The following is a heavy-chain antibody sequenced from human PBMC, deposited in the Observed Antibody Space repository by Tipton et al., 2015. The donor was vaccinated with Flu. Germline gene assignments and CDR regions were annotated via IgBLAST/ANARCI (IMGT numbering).Heavy chain of an antibody. Sequence: TLSLTCAVYGGSFSGYYWSWIRQPPGKGLEWIGEINHSGSTNYNPSLKSRVTISVDTSKNQFSLKLSSVTAADTAVYYCARERRAARYYYYYYMDVWGKGTTVTVSS. CDR3: ARERRAARYYYYYYMDV. J-gene: IGHJ6*03. D-gene: IGHD6-6*01. V-gene: IGHV4-34*01. CDR2: INHSGST. CDR1: GGSFSGYY.